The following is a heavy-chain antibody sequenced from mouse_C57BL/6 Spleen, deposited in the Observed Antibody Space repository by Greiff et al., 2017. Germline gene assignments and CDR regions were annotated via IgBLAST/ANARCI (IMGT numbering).Heavy chain of an antibody. V-gene: IGHV1-50*01. CDR1: GYTFTSYW. D-gene: IGHD1-1*01. CDR2: IDPSDSYT. Sequence: QVQLQQPGAELVKPGASVKLSCKASGYTFTSYWMQWVKQRPGPGLEWIGEIDPSDSYTNSNQKFKGKATLTVDTSSSTAYMQLSSLTSEDSAVYYCARRGYYGYYAMDYWGQGTSVTVSS. J-gene: IGHJ4*01. CDR3: ARRGYYGYYAMDY.